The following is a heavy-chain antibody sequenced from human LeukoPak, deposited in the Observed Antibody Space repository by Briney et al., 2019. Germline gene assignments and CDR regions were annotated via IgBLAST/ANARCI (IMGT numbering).Heavy chain of an antibody. CDR3: TRDLNHDSSG. J-gene: IGHJ4*02. Sequence: GGSLTLSCAVSGFSLSDYWMTWVRQAPGKGLECVGNIKFDGSEIYYLDPVRGRFSISRDNAKNSLYLQMNSLRVEDTAVYYCTRDLNHDSSGWGQGTLVTVSS. D-gene: IGHD3-22*01. V-gene: IGHV3-7*01. CDR1: GFSLSDYW. CDR2: IKFDGSEI.